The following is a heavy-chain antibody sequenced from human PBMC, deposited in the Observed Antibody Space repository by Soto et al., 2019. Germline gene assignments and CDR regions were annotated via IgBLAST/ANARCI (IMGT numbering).Heavy chain of an antibody. J-gene: IGHJ5*02. V-gene: IGHV4-61*01. CDR1: GGSVSGGIYY. CDR3: ARASFYYDSSGYPVGWFDP. CDR2: ISHSGTT. D-gene: IGHD3-22*01. Sequence: SATLSITCTVSGGSVSGGIYYWSWIRQPPGKGLEWIGHISHSGTTKYNPSLKSPVTISLDTAKNQFSLKVTSVTAADTAMYYCARASFYYDSSGYPVGWFDPWGQGTWVTVSS.